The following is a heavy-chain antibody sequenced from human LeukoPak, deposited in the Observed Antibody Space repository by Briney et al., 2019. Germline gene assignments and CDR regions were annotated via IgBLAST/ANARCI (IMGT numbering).Heavy chain of an antibody. V-gene: IGHV1-46*01. CDR1: GYTFTSYY. D-gene: IGHD4-23*01. Sequence: ASVKVSCKASGYTFTSYYMHWVRQAPGQGLEWMGIINPSGGSTSYAQKFQGRVTMTRDMSTSTNYMELSSLRSEDTAVYYCARDNSVEDTAWWFDPWGQGTLVTVSS. J-gene: IGHJ5*02. CDR2: INPSGGST. CDR3: ARDNSVEDTAWWFDP.